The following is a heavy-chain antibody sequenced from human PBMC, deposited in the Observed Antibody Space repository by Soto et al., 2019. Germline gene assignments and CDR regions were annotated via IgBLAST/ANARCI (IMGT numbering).Heavy chain of an antibody. J-gene: IGHJ6*02. CDR3: ADIIPWVGVRGAGMDV. D-gene: IGHD1-26*01. CDR2: LYLDDDK. CDR1: GFSLNTRGVG. Sequence: QTTLKKSGPTLVKPTQTLTLTCTFSGFSLNTRGVGVRWIRQPPGKDLEWLALLYLDDDKRYSLFLKTRLIITKDTSENQVVLTMTNMVPVYTATYYCADIIPWVGVRGAGMDVWGQGTTVTVSS. V-gene: IGHV2-5*02.